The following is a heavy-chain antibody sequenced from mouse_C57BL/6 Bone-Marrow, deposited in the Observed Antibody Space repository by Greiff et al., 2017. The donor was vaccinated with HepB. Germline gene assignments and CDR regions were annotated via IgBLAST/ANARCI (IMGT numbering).Heavy chain of an antibody. V-gene: IGHV1-59*01. J-gene: IGHJ3*01. CDR3: ARKGYYSNYVGFAY. D-gene: IGHD2-5*01. CDR2: IDPSDSYT. Sequence: QVQLQQPGAELVRPGTSVKLSRKASGYTFTSYWMHWVKQRPGQGLEWIGVIDPSDSYTNYNQKFKGKATLTVDTSSSTAYMQLSSLTSEDSAVYYCARKGYYSNYVGFAYWGQGTLVTVSA. CDR1: GYTFTSYW.